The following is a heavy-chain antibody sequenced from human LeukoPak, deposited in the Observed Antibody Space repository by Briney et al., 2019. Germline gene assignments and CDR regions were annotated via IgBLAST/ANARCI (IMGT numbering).Heavy chain of an antibody. CDR2: INSDGSST. D-gene: IGHD2-2*01. J-gene: IGHJ4*02. CDR1: GFTFSSYW. Sequence: GGSLRLSCAASGFTFSSYWMHWVRQAPGKGLVWVSRINSDGSSTSYADSVKGRFTISRDNSKNTLYLQMNSLRAEDTAVYYCAKGFYCSSSTCLDYWGQGTLVTVSS. CDR3: AKGFYCSSSTCLDY. V-gene: IGHV3-74*01.